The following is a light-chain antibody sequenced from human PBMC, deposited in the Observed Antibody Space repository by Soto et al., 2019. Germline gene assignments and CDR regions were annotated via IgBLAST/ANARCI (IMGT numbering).Light chain of an antibody. CDR1: NSNIGGNP. Sequence: QSVLTQPPSASGPPGHTVTISCSGSNSNIGGNPVSWYQVLPGAAPKLLIYNNDQRPSGVPDRLSGSKSGTSASLAISGLQSDDEADYFCASWDDSLNGRLFGGGTKLTVL. CDR2: NND. J-gene: IGLJ3*02. V-gene: IGLV1-44*01. CDR3: ASWDDSLNGRL.